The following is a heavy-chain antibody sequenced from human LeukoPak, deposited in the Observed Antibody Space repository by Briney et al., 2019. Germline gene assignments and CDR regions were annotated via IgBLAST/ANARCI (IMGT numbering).Heavy chain of an antibody. D-gene: IGHD1-7*01. Sequence: EASVKVSCKASGGTFSSYAISWVRQAPGQGLEWMGRIIPIFGTANYAQKFQGRVTITTDESTSTAYMELSSLRSEDTAVYYCARDMTMWDNWNYGPAFDIWGQGTMVTVSS. CDR1: GGTFSSYA. V-gene: IGHV1-69*05. CDR2: IIPIFGTA. CDR3: ARDMTMWDNWNYGPAFDI. J-gene: IGHJ3*02.